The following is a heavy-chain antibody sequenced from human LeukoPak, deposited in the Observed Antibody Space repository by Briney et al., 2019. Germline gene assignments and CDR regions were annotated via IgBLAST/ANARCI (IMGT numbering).Heavy chain of an antibody. V-gene: IGHV4-39*07. CDR2: IYYSGST. D-gene: IGHD1-1*01. CDR1: GGSISSSSYY. J-gene: IGHJ6*03. CDR3: ARVVHNGSVGYGYYYYYMDV. Sequence: SETLSLTCTVSGGSISSSSYYWGWIRQPPGKGLEWIGGIYYSGSTYYNPSLKSRVTISVDTSKNQFSLKLSSVTAADTAVYYCARVVHNGSVGYGYYYYYMDVWGKGTTVTVSS.